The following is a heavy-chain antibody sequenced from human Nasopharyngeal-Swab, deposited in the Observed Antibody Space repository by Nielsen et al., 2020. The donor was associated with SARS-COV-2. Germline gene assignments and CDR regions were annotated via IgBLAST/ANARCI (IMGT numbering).Heavy chain of an antibody. CDR2: ISGSGVTT. Sequence: GGSLRLSCAASGFTLSSYAMSWVRQAPGKGLEWVSAISGSGVTTYYADSVKGRFTISRDNSKNTLYLQMNSLRAEDTAVYYCAKGPGQFDYWGQGTLVTVSS. CDR3: AKGPGQFDY. J-gene: IGHJ4*02. V-gene: IGHV3-23*01. CDR1: GFTLSSYA.